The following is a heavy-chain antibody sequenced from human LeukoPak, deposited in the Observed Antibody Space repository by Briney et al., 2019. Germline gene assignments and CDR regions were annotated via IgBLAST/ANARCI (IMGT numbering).Heavy chain of an antibody. CDR1: GGSISSYY. CDR3: ARFSSTSLNFDY. J-gene: IGHJ4*02. CDR2: IYYSGST. V-gene: IGHV4-59*01. Sequence: SETLSLTCTVSGGSISSYYWSWIRQSPGKGLEWIGYIYYSGSTNYNPSLKSRVTISVDTSKNQFSLKLSSVTAADTAVYYCARFSSTSLNFDYWGQGTLVTVSS. D-gene: IGHD2-2*01.